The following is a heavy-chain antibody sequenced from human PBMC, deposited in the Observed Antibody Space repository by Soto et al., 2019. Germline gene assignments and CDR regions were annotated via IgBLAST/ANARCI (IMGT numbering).Heavy chain of an antibody. CDR2: ISYDGSNK. CDR3: ARDKRELRFLEWSYYFDY. CDR1: GFTFSSCA. D-gene: IGHD3-3*01. V-gene: IGHV3-30-3*01. J-gene: IGHJ4*02. Sequence: QVQLVESGGGVVQPGRSLRLSCAASGFTFSSCAMHWVRQAPGKGLEWVALISYDGSNKYYADSVKGRFTISRDNSKNTLYLQMNRPRAEDTAVYYCARDKRELRFLEWSYYFDYWGQGTLVTVSS.